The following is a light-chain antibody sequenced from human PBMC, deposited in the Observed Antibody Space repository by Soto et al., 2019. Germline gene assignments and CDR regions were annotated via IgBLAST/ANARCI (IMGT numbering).Light chain of an antibody. CDR2: GNS. J-gene: IGLJ3*02. Sequence: QSVLTQPPSVSGAPGQRVTISCTGSSSNIGAGYDEHWYQQLPGTAPKLLIYGNSNRPSGVPDRFSGSKSGTSASLAITGLQAEDEADYYCQSYDSSLSGGVFGGGTQLTVL. V-gene: IGLV1-40*01. CDR3: QSYDSSLSGGV. CDR1: SSNIGAGYD.